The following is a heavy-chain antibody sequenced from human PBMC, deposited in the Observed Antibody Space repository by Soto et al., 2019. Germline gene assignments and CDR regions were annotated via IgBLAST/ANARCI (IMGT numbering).Heavy chain of an antibody. CDR2: ISYDGSNK. D-gene: IGHD1-26*01. J-gene: IGHJ4*02. Sequence: QVQLVESGGGVVQPGRSLRLSCAASGFTFSSYGMHWVRQAPGKGLEWVAVISYDGSNKYYADSVKGRFTISRDNSKNPLYLQMTSLRAEDTAVYYCAKEIYSGSYFFDFWGQGTLVTVSS. CDR1: GFTFSSYG. CDR3: AKEIYSGSYFFDF. V-gene: IGHV3-30*18.